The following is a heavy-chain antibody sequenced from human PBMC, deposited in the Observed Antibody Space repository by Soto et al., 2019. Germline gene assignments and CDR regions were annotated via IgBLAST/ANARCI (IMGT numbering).Heavy chain of an antibody. V-gene: IGHV3-48*02. Sequence: PGGSLRLSWAASGFTFSSYSMSWVRQAPGKGLEWVSYISSSSSTIYYADSVKGRFTISRDNAKNSLYLQMNSLRDEDTAVYYCARDWEIQLWLPGYYYYGMDVWGQGTTVTVSS. J-gene: IGHJ6*02. CDR3: ARDWEIQLWLPGYYYYGMDV. CDR1: GFTFSSYS. CDR2: ISSSSSTI. D-gene: IGHD5-18*01.